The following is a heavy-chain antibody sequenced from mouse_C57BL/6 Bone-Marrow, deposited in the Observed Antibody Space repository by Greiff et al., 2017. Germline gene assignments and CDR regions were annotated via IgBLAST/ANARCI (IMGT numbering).Heavy chain of an antibody. D-gene: IGHD1-1*01. CDR2: ISSGGSYT. J-gene: IGHJ1*03. CDR3: ARSRLLRFPVLDFDV. CDR1: GFTFSSYG. Sequence: VQLKESGGDLVKPGGSLKLSCAASGFTFSSYGMSWVRQTPDKRLEWVATISSGGSYTYYPDSVKGRFTISRDNAKNTLYLQMSSLKSEDTAMYYCARSRLLRFPVLDFDVWGTGTTVTVSS. V-gene: IGHV5-6*01.